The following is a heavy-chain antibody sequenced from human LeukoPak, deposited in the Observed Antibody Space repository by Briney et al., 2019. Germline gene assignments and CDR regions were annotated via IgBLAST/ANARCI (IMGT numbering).Heavy chain of an antibody. Sequence: GGSLRLSCAASGFTFDDYAMHWVRQAPGKGLEWVSGISWISGSIGYADSVKGRFTISRDNAKNSLYLQMNSLRAEDTALYYCAKDSSSTSSYYYYMDVWGKGTTVTISS. J-gene: IGHJ6*03. V-gene: IGHV3-9*01. CDR2: ISWISGSI. CDR3: AKDSSSTSSYYYYMDV. CDR1: GFTFDDYA. D-gene: IGHD2-2*01.